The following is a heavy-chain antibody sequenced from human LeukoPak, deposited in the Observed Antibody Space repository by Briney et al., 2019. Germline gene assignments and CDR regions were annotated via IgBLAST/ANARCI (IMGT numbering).Heavy chain of an antibody. CDR2: INPNSGGT. D-gene: IGHD3-22*01. Sequence: ASVKVSCKASGYTLTGYYMHWVRQAPGQGLEWMGWINPNSGGTNYAQKFQGRVTMTRDTSISTAYMELSRLRSDDTAVYYCARDLRPYSSGPNRETWGQGTLVTVSS. CDR1: GYTLTGYY. V-gene: IGHV1-2*02. J-gene: IGHJ5*02. CDR3: ARDLRPYSSGPNRET.